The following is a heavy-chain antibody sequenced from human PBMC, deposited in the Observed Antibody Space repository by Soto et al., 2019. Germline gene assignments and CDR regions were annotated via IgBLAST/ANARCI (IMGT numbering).Heavy chain of an antibody. Sequence: GGSLRLSCAASGFTFSSYAMSWVRQAPGKGLEWVSAISGSGGSTYYADSVKGRFTISRDNSKNTLYLQMNSLRVEDTAVYYCAKYPFGSGYYSDAFDIWGQGTMVTVSS. CDR2: ISGSGGST. V-gene: IGHV3-23*01. CDR3: AKYPFGSGYYSDAFDI. J-gene: IGHJ3*02. D-gene: IGHD3-22*01. CDR1: GFTFSSYA.